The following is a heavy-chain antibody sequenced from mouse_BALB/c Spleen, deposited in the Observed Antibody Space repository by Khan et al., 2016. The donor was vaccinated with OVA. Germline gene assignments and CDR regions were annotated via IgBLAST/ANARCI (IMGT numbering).Heavy chain of an antibody. CDR1: GYTFTTYT. CDR2: IIPSNDYT. J-gene: IGHJ3*01. D-gene: IGHD2-14*01. Sequence: QVRLQQSGAELARPGASVKMSCKASGYTFTTYTIHWVKQRPGQGLEWIGYIIPSNDYTNYNQKFKDGATLTADKSSSTAYMQLSSLTSEDSAVYYCVREGAYYRSDGWFAYWGQGTLVTVSA. CDR3: VREGAYYRSDGWFAY. V-gene: IGHV1-4*01.